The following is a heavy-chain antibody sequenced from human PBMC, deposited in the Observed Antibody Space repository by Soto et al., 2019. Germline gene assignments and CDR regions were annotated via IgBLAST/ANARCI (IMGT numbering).Heavy chain of an antibody. J-gene: IGHJ4*02. D-gene: IGHD3-9*01. Sequence: QITLKESGPTLVRPTQTLTLTCAFSGFSLSTSGVGVGWIRQPPGKALEWLAVIYWADSKHYSPSLRSRLTITKDPAKSQVVLTMTNMDPMDTGTYFCAHKGPEDWPLDYWGQGTLVTVSS. CDR1: GFSLSTSGVG. CDR2: IYWADSK. V-gene: IGHV2-5*02. CDR3: AHKGPEDWPLDY.